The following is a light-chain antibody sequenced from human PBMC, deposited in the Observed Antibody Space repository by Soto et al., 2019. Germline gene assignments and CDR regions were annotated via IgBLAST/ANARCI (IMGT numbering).Light chain of an antibody. CDR1: QSLSSW. CDR2: KAS. V-gene: IGKV1-5*03. Sequence: DIQMTQSPSTLSASVGDTVTITCRASQSLSSWLAWYQHKPGKAPKLLISKASSLESGVPSRFSGRGSGTEFTLTISSLQPDDFATYHCQHYSGYSTFGQGTKLEIK. J-gene: IGKJ2*01. CDR3: QHYSGYST.